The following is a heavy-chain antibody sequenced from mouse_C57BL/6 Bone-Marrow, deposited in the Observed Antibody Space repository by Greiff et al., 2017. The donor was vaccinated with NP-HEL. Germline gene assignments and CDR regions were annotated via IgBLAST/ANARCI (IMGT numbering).Heavy chain of an antibody. D-gene: IGHD2-3*01. CDR3: ARYDLAY. V-gene: IGHV1-64*01. Sequence: FSFPSSFYPFPCSCLHCLTPLPVHGLAWICLIHPNSGSTNYNEKFKSKATLTVDKSSSTAYMQLSSLTSEDSAVYYCARYDLAYWGQGTLVTVSA. J-gene: IGHJ3*01. CDR2: IHPNSGST. CDR1: FYPFPCSC.